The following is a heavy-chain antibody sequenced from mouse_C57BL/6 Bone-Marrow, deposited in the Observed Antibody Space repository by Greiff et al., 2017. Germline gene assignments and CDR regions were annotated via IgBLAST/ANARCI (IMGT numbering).Heavy chain of an antibody. CDR1: GYTFTSYW. CDR3: AREGYYYGSKFLGFAY. CDR2: IYPSDSET. J-gene: IGHJ3*01. D-gene: IGHD1-1*01. Sequence: QVQLKQPGAELVRPGSSVKLSCKASGYTFTSYWMDWVKQRPGQGLEWIGNIYPSDSETHYNQKFKDKATLTVDKSSSTAYMQLSSLTSEDSAVYYCAREGYYYGSKFLGFAYWGQGTLVTVSA. V-gene: IGHV1-61*01.